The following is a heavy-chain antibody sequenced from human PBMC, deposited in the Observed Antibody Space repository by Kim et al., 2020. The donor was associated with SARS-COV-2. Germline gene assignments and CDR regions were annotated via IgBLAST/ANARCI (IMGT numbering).Heavy chain of an antibody. J-gene: IGHJ5*01. CDR3: AKDPITYCTGPGCNSYWFDS. Sequence: GGSLRLSCAASGFPFHRYGINWIRQAPGKGLEWVASIWYDGSQEYYIDSVKGRFTICRDNSRSILYLQMNSLRAEDAAVYYCAKDPITYCTGPGCNSYWFDSWGQGTLVTVSS. V-gene: IGHV3-33*06. CDR1: GFPFHRYG. CDR2: IWYDGSQE. D-gene: IGHD2-15*01.